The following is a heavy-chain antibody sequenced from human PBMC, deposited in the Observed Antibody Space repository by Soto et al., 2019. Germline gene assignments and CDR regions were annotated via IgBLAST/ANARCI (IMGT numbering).Heavy chain of an antibody. CDR3: ARLDDDSSGYYPNDAFDI. CDR2: IYPGDSDT. CDR1: GYSFTSYW. J-gene: IGHJ3*02. Sequence: GESPKISCKGSGYSFTSYWIGWVRQMPGKGLEWMGIIYPGDSDTRYSPSFQGQVTISADKSISTAYLQWSSLKASDTAMYYCARLDDDSSGYYPNDAFDIWGQGTMVTVSS. D-gene: IGHD3-22*01. V-gene: IGHV5-51*01.